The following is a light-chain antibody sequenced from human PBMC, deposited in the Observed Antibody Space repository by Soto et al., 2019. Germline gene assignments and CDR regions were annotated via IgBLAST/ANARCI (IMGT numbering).Light chain of an antibody. Sequence: EIVMTQSPATLSVSPGERATLSCRASQSVSSNLAWNQQKPGQAPRLLIYGASTRATGIPARFSGSGSGTEFTLTISSLEPEDFAVYYCQQRSNWTFGQGTKVDIK. V-gene: IGKV3-15*01. CDR2: GAS. CDR1: QSVSSN. CDR3: QQRSNWT. J-gene: IGKJ1*01.